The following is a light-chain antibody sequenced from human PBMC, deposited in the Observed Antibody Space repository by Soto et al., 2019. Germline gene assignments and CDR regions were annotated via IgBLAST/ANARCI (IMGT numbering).Light chain of an antibody. J-gene: IGKJ1*01. Sequence: VMTQWPATLSVSDWERATLSCRASQSVSTNLAWYQQKPGQAPRLLIYDASTWATGIPARFSGSGSGTDFTLTISGLQSEDFAVYYCQQYNNWPQTFGQGTKVDIK. V-gene: IGKV3-15*01. CDR1: QSVSTN. CDR3: QQYNNWPQT. CDR2: DAS.